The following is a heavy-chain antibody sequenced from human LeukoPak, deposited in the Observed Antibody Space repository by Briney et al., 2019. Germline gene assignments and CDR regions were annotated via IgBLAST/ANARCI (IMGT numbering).Heavy chain of an antibody. Sequence: GGSLRLSCAASGFTFSSYSMNWVRQAPGKGLEWVSYISSGSSTIYYAVSVKGRFTISRDNARNSLYLQMNSLRAEDTAFYYCALTNYFDSSGQIVDYWGQGTLVTVSS. V-gene: IGHV3-48*04. CDR1: GFTFSSYS. CDR3: ALTNYFDSSGQIVDY. CDR2: ISSGSSTI. J-gene: IGHJ4*02. D-gene: IGHD3-22*01.